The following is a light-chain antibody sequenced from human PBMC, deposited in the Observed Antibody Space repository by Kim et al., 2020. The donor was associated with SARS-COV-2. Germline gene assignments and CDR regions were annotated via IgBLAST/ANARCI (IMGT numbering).Light chain of an antibody. J-gene: IGKJ4*01. Sequence: EIVLTQSPATLSVSPGESGTLSCRASQSISNFAWYQQKPGRAPRLLIYGVFLRATGIPARFSASGSGTEFTLTINSLQSEDFAVYYCQQYDSWPLTFGGGTKLEIK. CDR3: QQYDSWPLT. CDR2: GVF. V-gene: IGKV3D-15*01. CDR1: QSISN.